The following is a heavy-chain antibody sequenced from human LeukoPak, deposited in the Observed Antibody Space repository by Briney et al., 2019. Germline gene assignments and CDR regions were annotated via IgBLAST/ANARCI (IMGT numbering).Heavy chain of an antibody. CDR2: ISSGGDTK. V-gene: IGHV3-11*01. J-gene: IGHJ1*01. CDR3: AREMGGDSGSGTFFAL. CDR1: EFVFSDYY. Sequence: GGSLRLSCAASEFVFSDYYMSWVRQAPGKGLEWVSYISSGGDTKYYADSVKGRFTISRDNAKNPLYLQMNHQRAEDPAVYSCAREMGGDSGSGTFFALRGQGNMVPVSS. D-gene: IGHD3-10*01.